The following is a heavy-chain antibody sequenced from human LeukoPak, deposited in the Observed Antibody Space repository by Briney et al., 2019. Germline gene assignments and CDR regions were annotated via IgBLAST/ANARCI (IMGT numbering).Heavy chain of an antibody. D-gene: IGHD2-8*01. J-gene: IGHJ6*04. CDR3: ASSSGGYCTNGVCYVMDV. CDR2: IIPTFGTA. Sequence: ASVKVSCKASGGTFSSYAISWVRQAPGQGLEWMGGIIPTFGTANYAQKFQGRVTITTDKSTSTAYMELSSLRSEDTAVYYCASSSGGYCTNGVCYVMDVWGKGTTVIVSS. V-gene: IGHV1-69*05. CDR1: GGTFSSYA.